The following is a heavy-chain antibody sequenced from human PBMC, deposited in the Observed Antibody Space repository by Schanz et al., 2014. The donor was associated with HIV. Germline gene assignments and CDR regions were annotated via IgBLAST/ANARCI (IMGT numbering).Heavy chain of an antibody. J-gene: IGHJ6*02. V-gene: IGHV3-30*18. CDR1: GFTFSSYG. CDR2: VSYDGRNK. Sequence: QVQLVESGGGVVQPGRSLRLSCAASGFTFSSYGMHWVRQAPGRGLEWVAVVSYDGRNKYYADSLKGRFTISRDNSKNTLYLQMNSLRAEDTAVYYCAKDREYCSSISCPWGGYYYYGMDVWGQGTTVTVSS. CDR3: AKDREYCSSISCPWGGYYYYGMDV. D-gene: IGHD2-2*01.